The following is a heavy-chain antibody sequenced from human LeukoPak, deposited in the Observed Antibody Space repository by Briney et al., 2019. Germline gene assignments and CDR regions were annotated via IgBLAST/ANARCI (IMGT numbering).Heavy chain of an antibody. Sequence: GGSLRLSCAASGFTVSSNYMSWVRQAPGEGREWVSVIYSGGRTYYADSVKGRFTISRDNSKNTLYLNMNSLRAAETAVYYCAREEDRLASWGSFKYWGQGALVIVSS. CDR3: AREEDRLASWGSFKY. V-gene: IGHV3-66*01. D-gene: IGHD3/OR15-3a*01. CDR2: IYSGGRT. CDR1: GFTVSSNY. J-gene: IGHJ4*02.